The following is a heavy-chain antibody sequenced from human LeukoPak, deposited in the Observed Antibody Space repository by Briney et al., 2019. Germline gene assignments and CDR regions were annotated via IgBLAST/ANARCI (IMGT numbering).Heavy chain of an antibody. CDR2: ISSSSRTI. CDR1: GFTFSTYN. Sequence: PGGSLRLSCAASGFTFSTYNMNWVRQAPGKGLEWVSYISSSSRTIYYADSVKGRFTISRDNAKSTLYLQMNSLRAEDTAVYYCARGGPIDYWGQGTLVTVSS. CDR3: ARGGPIDY. J-gene: IGHJ4*02. V-gene: IGHV3-48*04.